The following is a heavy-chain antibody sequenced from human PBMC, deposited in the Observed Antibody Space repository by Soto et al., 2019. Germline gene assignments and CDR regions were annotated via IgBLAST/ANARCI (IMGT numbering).Heavy chain of an antibody. V-gene: IGHV1-2*02. CDR2: INPNSGGT. D-gene: IGHD6-19*01. CDR3: ARPASGYSSGWSGEYFDY. Sequence: ASVNVSCKASGYTFTGYYMHWGRRAPGQGLECMGWINPNSGGTNYAQKFQGRVTMTRDASISTAYMELSRLRSDDTAVYYCARPASGYSSGWSGEYFDYWGQGTLVTVSS. J-gene: IGHJ4*02. CDR1: GYTFTGYY.